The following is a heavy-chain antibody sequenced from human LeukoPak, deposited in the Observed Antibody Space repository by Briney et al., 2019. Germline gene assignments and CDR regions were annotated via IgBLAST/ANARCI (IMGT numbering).Heavy chain of an antibody. CDR1: GFTFSSYG. CDR3: AKAAEYYDSSGYYYFDY. V-gene: IGHV3-30*18. Sequence: GGSLRLSCAASGFTFSSYGMHWVRQAPGKGLEWVAVISYDGSNKYYADSVKGRFTISRDNSKNTLYLQMNSLRAEDTAVYYCAKAAEYYDSSGYYYFDYWGQGTLVTVSS. D-gene: IGHD3-22*01. J-gene: IGHJ4*02. CDR2: ISYDGSNK.